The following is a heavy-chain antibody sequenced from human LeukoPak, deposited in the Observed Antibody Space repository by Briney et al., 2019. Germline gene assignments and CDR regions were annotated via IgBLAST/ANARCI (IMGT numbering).Heavy chain of an antibody. D-gene: IGHD5-18*01. CDR2: ISSSGSVV. CDR1: GFTFSNFN. J-gene: IGHJ4*02. CDR3: ALVDTAMVRDY. Sequence: PGRSLRLSCAASGFTFSNFNINWVRQAPGKGLEWISYISSSGSVVYYGDSVKGRFTISRDNAKNTLYLQMNSLRAEDTAVYYCALVDTAMVRDYWGQGTLVTVSS. V-gene: IGHV3-21*05.